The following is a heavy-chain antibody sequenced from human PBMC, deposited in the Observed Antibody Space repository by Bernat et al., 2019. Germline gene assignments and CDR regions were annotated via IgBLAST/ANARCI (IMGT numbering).Heavy chain of an antibody. CDR3: ARTSGWYEDY. Sequence: QLQLQESGPGLVKPSETLSLTYTVSGGSISSSSYYWGWIRQPPGKGLEWIGSIYYSGSTYYNPSLKSRVTISVDTSKNQFSLKLSSVTAADTAVYYCARTSGWYEDYWGQGTLVTVSS. J-gene: IGHJ4*02. D-gene: IGHD6-19*01. CDR1: GGSISSSSYY. V-gene: IGHV4-39*01. CDR2: IYYSGST.